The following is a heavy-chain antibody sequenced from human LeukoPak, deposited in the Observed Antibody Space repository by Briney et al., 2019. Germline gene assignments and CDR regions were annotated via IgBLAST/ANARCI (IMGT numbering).Heavy chain of an antibody. D-gene: IGHD5-18*01. CDR3: TRAIRGYSYGPSKYYFDY. V-gene: IGHV3-49*03. CDR2: IRSKAYGCTT. J-gene: IGHJ4*02. CDR1: GFTFGDYA. Sequence: GGSLRLSCTASGFTFGDYAMSWFRQAPGKGLEWVGFIRSKAYGCTTEYAASVKGRFTISRDDSKSIAYLQMNSLKTEDTAVYYCTRAIRGYSYGPSKYYFDYWGQGTLVTVSS.